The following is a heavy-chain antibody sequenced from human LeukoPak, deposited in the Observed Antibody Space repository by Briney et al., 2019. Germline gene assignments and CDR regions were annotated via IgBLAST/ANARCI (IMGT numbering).Heavy chain of an antibody. CDR1: GFTFSRYA. CDR3: ARGGSSID. J-gene: IGHJ4*02. Sequence: GGSLRLSCAASGFTFSRYAMSWVRQAPGKGLEWVSAISNSGGSTYYADSVKGRFTISRDNSKNTLSLQMNSLRAEDTAVYYCARGGSSIDWGQGTLVTVSS. D-gene: IGHD2-15*01. V-gene: IGHV3-23*01. CDR2: ISNSGGST.